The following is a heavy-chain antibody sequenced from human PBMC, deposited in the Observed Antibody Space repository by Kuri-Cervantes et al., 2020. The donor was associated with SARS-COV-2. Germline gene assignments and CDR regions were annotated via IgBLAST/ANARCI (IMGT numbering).Heavy chain of an antibody. V-gene: IGHV4-34*01. CDR1: GGSISSYY. CDR3: ARAGDYGDYSVYYYYYYGMDV. CDR2: INHSGST. Sequence: SETLSLTCTVSGGSISSYYWSWIRQPPGKGLEWIGEINHSGSTNYNPSLKSRVTISVDTSKNQFSLKLSSVTAADTAVYYCARAGDYGDYSVYYYYYYGMDVWGQGTTVTVSS. J-gene: IGHJ6*02. D-gene: IGHD4-17*01.